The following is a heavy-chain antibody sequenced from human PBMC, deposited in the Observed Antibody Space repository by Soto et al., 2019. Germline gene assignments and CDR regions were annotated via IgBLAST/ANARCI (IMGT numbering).Heavy chain of an antibody. Sequence: QVQLVESGGGVVQPGRSLRLSCAASGFTFSSYGMHWVRQAPGKGLEWVAVIWYDGSNKYYADSVKGRFTISRDNSKKTLYLQINSLRADDTAGYYCARYLHDSNRPHFDYWGQGTLVTVSS. J-gene: IGHJ4*02. CDR3: ARYLHDSNRPHFDY. D-gene: IGHD4-4*01. CDR1: GFTFSSYG. CDR2: IWYDGSNK. V-gene: IGHV3-33*01.